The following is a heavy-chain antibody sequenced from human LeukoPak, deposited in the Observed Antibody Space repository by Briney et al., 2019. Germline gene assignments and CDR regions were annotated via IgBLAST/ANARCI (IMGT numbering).Heavy chain of an antibody. CDR1: GGSISSYY. V-gene: IGHV4-59*08. D-gene: IGHD2-8*02. CDR3: ARHWGGVTPH. Sequence: SETLSLTCTVSGGSISSYYWSWIRQPPGKGLEWIGYIYYSGSTNYNPSLKSRVTISVDTSKNQFPLKLSSVTAADTAVYYCARHWGGVTPHWGQGTLVTVPS. J-gene: IGHJ4*02. CDR2: IYYSGST.